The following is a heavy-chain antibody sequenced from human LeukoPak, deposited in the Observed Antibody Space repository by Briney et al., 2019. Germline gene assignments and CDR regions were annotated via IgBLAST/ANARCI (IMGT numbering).Heavy chain of an antibody. D-gene: IGHD4-17*01. V-gene: IGHV7-4-1*02. CDR1: GYTFTSYA. Sequence: GASVKVSCKASGYTFTSYAMNWMRQAPGQGLEWMGWINTNTGNPTYAQGFTGRFDFSLDTSVNTAYLQISSLKAEDTAIYYCARDTSMTPFDYWGQGTLVTVSS. CDR2: INTNTGNP. CDR3: ARDTSMTPFDY. J-gene: IGHJ4*02.